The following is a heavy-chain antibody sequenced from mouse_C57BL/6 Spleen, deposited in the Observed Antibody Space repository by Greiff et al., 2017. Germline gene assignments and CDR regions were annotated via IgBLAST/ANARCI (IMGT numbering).Heavy chain of an antibody. Sequence: QVQLQQSGAELVRPGASVTLSCKASGYTFTDYEMHWVKQTPVHGLEWIGAIDPETGGTAYNQKFKGKAILTADKSSSTAYMELRSLTSADSAVYYWTRNGINGYFDVWGTGTTVTVSS. CDR1: GYTFTDYE. J-gene: IGHJ1*03. D-gene: IGHD2-4*01. CDR2: IDPETGGT. V-gene: IGHV1-15*01. CDR3: TRNGINGYFDV.